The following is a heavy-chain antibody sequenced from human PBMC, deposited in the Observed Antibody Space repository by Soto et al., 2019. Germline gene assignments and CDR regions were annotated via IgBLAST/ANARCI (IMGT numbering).Heavy chain of an antibody. CDR1: GFTFSSYS. D-gene: IGHD3-3*01. Sequence: EVQLVESGGGLVKPGGSLRLSCAASGFTFSSYSMNWVRQAPGKGLEWVSSISSSSSYIYYADSVKGRFTISRDNAKNSLYLQMNSLRAEDTAVYYCARIHHDFWSGYYYYYYYYMDVWGKGTTVTVSS. CDR3: ARIHHDFWSGYYYYYYYYMDV. J-gene: IGHJ6*03. CDR2: ISSSSSYI. V-gene: IGHV3-21*01.